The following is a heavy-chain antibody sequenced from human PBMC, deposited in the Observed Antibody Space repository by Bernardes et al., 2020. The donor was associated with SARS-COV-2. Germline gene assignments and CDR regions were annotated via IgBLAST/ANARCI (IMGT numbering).Heavy chain of an antibody. D-gene: IGHD3-22*01. Sequence: GGSLRLSCAAVGFIFSTDCVHWVRQAPGEGLVWVSRIDTDGRTTTYADSVKGRFTISRDNAKNTLYLRMNSLRAEDTAIYYCARSDFFDGSGYYFGHWGQGTLVTVSS. CDR3: ARSDFFDGSGYYFGH. J-gene: IGHJ4*02. CDR2: IDTDGRTT. V-gene: IGHV3-74*01. CDR1: GFIFSTDC.